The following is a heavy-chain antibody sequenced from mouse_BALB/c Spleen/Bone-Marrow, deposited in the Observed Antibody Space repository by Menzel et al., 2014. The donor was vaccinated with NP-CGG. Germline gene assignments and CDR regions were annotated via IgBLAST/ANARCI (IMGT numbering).Heavy chain of an antibody. V-gene: IGHV3-1*02. CDR1: GYSITSGYS. CDR2: IHYSGST. J-gene: IGHJ3*01. D-gene: IGHD2-2*01. CDR3: ARRDGYDVAWFAY. Sequence: EVQLVESGPDLVKPSQSLSLTCTVTGYSITSGYSCHWIRQFPGNKLEWMGYIHYSGSTNYNPSLKSRISITRDTSKNQFFLQLNSVTTEDTATYYCARRDGYDVAWFAYWGQVTLVTVSA.